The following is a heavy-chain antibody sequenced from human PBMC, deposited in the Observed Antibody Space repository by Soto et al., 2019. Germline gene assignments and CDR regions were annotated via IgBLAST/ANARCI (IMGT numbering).Heavy chain of an antibody. Sequence: GGSLRLSCAASGFTFDDYAMHWVRQVPGKGLEWVSGINWNSGSIGHGDSVKGRFAISRDNAKNSLHLQMNSPSAEDTAFYYCVKDESINWYSGHFRHWGQGTLVTVSS. J-gene: IGHJ1*01. V-gene: IGHV3-9*01. CDR2: INWNSGSI. CDR1: GFTFDDYA. CDR3: VKDESINWYSGHFRH. D-gene: IGHD6-13*01.